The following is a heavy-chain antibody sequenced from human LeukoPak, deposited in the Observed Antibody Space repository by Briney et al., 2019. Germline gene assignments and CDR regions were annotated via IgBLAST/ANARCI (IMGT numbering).Heavy chain of an antibody. D-gene: IGHD3-22*01. Sequence: SETLSLTCTVSGGSISSSSYYWGWIRQPPGKGLEWIGSIYYSGSTYYNPSLKSRVTISVDTSKNRFSLKLSSVTAADTAVYYCARGSITMIVVVIMGAFDIWGQGTMVTVSS. J-gene: IGHJ3*02. CDR2: IYYSGST. CDR3: ARGSITMIVVVIMGAFDI. V-gene: IGHV4-39*07. CDR1: GGSISSSSYY.